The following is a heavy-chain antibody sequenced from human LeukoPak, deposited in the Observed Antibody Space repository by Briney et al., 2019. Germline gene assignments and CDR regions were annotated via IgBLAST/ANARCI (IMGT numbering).Heavy chain of an antibody. J-gene: IGHJ6*03. CDR1: GYTFTSYG. CDR3: ATPGTTASGYYYYMDV. V-gene: IGHV1-18*01. D-gene: IGHD1-7*01. Sequence: ASVKVSCKASGYTFTSYGISWVRQAPGQGLEWMGWISAYNGNTNYAQKFQGRVTITTDESTSTAYMELSSLRSEDTAVYYCATPGTTASGYYYYMDVWGKGTTVTVSS. CDR2: ISAYNGNT.